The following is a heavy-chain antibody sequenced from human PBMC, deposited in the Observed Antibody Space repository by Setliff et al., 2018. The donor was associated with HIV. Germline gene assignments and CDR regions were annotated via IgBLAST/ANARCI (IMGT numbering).Heavy chain of an antibody. CDR1: GGSFSAYY. Sequence: PSETLSLTCAVYGGSFSAYYWSWIRQTPGKGLEWIGEINHSGGTNYNPSLKSRVTMSVDTSKNQFSLKLSSVTAEDTAVYYCATDCAVVGGTGSLDSWGQGTLVTVSS. CDR3: ATDCAVVGGTGSLDS. J-gene: IGHJ4*02. V-gene: IGHV4-34*01. D-gene: IGHD1-26*01. CDR2: INHSGGT.